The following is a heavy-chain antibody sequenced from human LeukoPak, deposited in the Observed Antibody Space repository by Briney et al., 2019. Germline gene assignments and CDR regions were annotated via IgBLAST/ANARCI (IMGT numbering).Heavy chain of an antibody. CDR1: GFTFSSYW. CDR3: AKAFAPYCGGDCYVSDAFDI. CDR2: IKQDGSEK. V-gene: IGHV3-7*03. J-gene: IGHJ3*02. D-gene: IGHD2-21*01. Sequence: PGGSLRLSCAASGFTFSSYWMSWVRQAPGKGLEWVANIKQDGSEKYCVDSVKGRFTISRDNAKNSLYLQMNSLRAEDMALYYCAKAFAPYCGGDCYVSDAFDIWGQGTMVTVSS.